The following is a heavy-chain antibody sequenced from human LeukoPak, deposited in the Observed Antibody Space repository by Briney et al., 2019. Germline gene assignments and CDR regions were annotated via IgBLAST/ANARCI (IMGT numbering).Heavy chain of an antibody. CDR3: ARRCSSSWAHDY. CDR2: IYSGGST. J-gene: IGHJ4*02. V-gene: IGHV3-66*04. D-gene: IGHD6-13*01. CDR1: GFTVSSNY. Sequence: GGSLRLSCAASGFTVSSNYMSWVRQAPGKGLEWVSVIYSGGSTYYADSVKGRFTISRDNSKNTLYLQMNSLRAEDTAVYYYARRCSSSWAHDYWGQGTLVTVSS.